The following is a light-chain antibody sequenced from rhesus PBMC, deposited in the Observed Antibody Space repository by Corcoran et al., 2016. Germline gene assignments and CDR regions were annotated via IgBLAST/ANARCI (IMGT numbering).Light chain of an antibody. Sequence: DIQMTQSPSSLSASVGDTVTITCQASQGISNNLAWYQQKPGKVPKVLIYAASTLQSGVQSRVSGSGSGSDFPLTISSLQPEVFAAFYWQHGYSILTFGGGTKVELK. CDR1: QGISNN. CDR2: AAS. V-gene: IGKV1-25*02. CDR3: QHGYSILT. J-gene: IGKJ4*01.